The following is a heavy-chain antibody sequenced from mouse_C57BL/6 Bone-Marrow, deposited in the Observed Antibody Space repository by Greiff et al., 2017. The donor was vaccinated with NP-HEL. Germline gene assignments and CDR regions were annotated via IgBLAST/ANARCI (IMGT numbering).Heavy chain of an antibody. CDR3: ARELYYSNWYFDV. D-gene: IGHD2-5*01. CDR2: INYDGSST. J-gene: IGHJ1*03. V-gene: IGHV5-16*01. CDR1: GFTFSDYY. Sequence: EVQLVESEGGLVQPGSSMKLSCTASGFTFSDYYMAWVRQVPEKGLEWVANINYDGSSTYYLDSLKSRFIISRDNAKNILYLQMSSLKSEDTATYYCARELYYSNWYFDVWGTGTTVTVSS.